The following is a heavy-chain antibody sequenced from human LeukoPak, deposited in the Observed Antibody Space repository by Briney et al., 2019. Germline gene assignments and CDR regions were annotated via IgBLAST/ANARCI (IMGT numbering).Heavy chain of an antibody. CDR3: TRTPDGVDY. V-gene: IGHV3-7*01. J-gene: IGHJ4*02. D-gene: IGHD3-10*01. Sequence: PGGSLRLTCAASGFTFSNYWMTWVRPAPGKGLEWVANIKEDGSEIFYVDSVKGRFTISRDNARNSLYLQMNSLRAEDTAVYYCTRTPDGVDYWGQGTLVTVSS. CDR2: IKEDGSEI. CDR1: GFTFSNYW.